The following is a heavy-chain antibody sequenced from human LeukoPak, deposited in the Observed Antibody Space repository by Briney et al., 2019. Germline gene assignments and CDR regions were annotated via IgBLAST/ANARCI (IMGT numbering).Heavy chain of an antibody. CDR1: GFTFSSYS. CDR3: ARDDKGGYSYGNFDY. D-gene: IGHD5-18*01. Sequence: GGSLRLSCAASGFTFSSYSMNWVRQAPGKGLEWVSSISSSSSYIYYADSVKGRFTISRDNAKNSLYLRMNSLRAEDTAVYYCARDDKGGYSYGNFDYWGQGTLVTVSS. J-gene: IGHJ4*02. CDR2: ISSSSSYI. V-gene: IGHV3-21*01.